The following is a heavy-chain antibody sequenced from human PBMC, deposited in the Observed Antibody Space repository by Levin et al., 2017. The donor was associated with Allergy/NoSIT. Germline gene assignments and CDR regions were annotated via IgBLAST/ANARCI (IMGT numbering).Heavy chain of an antibody. V-gene: IGHV1-8*01. J-gene: IGHJ5*02. Sequence: ASVKVSCKASGYTFTSYDINWVRQATGQGLEWMGWMNPNSGNTGYAQKFQGRVTMTRNTSISTAYMELSSLRSEDTAVYYCARGDTVRVWFDPWGQGTLVTVSS. CDR3: ARGDTVRVWFDP. CDR2: MNPNSGNT. CDR1: GYTFTSYD. D-gene: IGHD6-6*01.